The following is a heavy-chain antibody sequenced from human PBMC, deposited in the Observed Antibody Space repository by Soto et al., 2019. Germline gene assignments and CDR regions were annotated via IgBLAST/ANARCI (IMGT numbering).Heavy chain of an antibody. V-gene: IGHV3-30*18. D-gene: IGHD2-2*01. CDR3: AKDSRSRRTCVRGGEYDY. CDR1: GFTFSSYG. CDR2: ISYDGSNK. Sequence: QVQLVESGGGVVQPGRSLRLSCAASGFTFSSYGMHWVRQAPGKGLEWVAVISYDGSNKYYADSVKGRFTISRDNSKNTLYLQMNSLRAEDTAVYYCAKDSRSRRTCVRGGEYDYWVQGTLVIVSS. J-gene: IGHJ4*02.